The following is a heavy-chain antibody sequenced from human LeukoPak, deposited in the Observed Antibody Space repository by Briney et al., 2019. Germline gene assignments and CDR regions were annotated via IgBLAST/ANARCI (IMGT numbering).Heavy chain of an antibody. D-gene: IGHD3-16*02. J-gene: IGHJ4*02. CDR2: IKQDGREK. CDR1: GFTFSSYW. V-gene: IGHV3-7*01. Sequence: GGSLRLSCAASGFTFSSYWMSWVRQAPGKGLEWVANIKQDGREKYYVDSVKGRFTISRDNAKNSLYLQMNSLRAEDTAVYYCARDIGDYVWGSYRPSYPDYWGQGTLVTVSS. CDR3: ARDIGDYVWGSYRPSYPDY.